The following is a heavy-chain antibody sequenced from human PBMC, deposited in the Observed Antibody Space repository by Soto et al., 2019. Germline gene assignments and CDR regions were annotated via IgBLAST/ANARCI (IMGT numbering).Heavy chain of an antibody. CDR1: GYTFSTYT. CDR3: ARAASHHDGFDM. V-gene: IGHV1-3*01. J-gene: IGHJ3*02. Sequence: QVQLVQSGAEVKKPGASVKVSCKASGYTFSTYTMHLVRQAPGQRFEWMGWVNAGNGDTRYSQKFQGRVTITRDTFAATVYMEMSSLTSEATSVYYCARAASHHDGFDMWGQGTKVTVSS. CDR2: VNAGNGDT.